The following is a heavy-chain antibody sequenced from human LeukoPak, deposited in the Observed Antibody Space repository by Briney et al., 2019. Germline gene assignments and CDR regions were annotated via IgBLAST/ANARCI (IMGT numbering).Heavy chain of an antibody. J-gene: IGHJ6*02. CDR1: GYNFLDYW. V-gene: IGHV5-51*01. CDR2: NYVRDSYP. Sequence: GESLKISCKGSGYNFLDYWNGWVRQMPGKGPEGMRFNYVRDSYPMYSPSFQGQVTISVDKSNCTAYVQWSSLKASDTAIYYCARCGIQGCETSCYKSFYFYGMDVWGQGTTVTVSS. CDR3: ARCGIQGCETSCYKSFYFYGMDV. D-gene: IGHD2-2*01.